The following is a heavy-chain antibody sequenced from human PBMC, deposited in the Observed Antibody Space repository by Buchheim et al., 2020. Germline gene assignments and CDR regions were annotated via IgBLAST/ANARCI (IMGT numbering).Heavy chain of an antibody. V-gene: IGHV3-74*01. CDR2: INSDGGT. Sequence: EVHLVESGGGLVQPGGSLRLSCAASGFTVSGYWMHWVRHVPGQGLVWVSRINSDGGTNYADFVKGRFTISRDNAKNMVYLQMNSLRAEDTAIYYCARGGYSTDGSSDYWGQGTL. J-gene: IGHJ4*02. D-gene: IGHD5-24*01. CDR3: ARGGYSTDGSSDY. CDR1: GFTVSGYW.